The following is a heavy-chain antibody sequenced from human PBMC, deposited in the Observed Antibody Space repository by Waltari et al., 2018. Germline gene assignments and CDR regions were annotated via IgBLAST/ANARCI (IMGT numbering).Heavy chain of an antibody. J-gene: IGHJ4*02. Sequence: QVQLQGWGAGLLRPSATLSLTCAVSGGSFSGYYWSWIRQSPGKGLEWIGDVNHGGDTNYSPSLESRVTISVDMSKNQFSLKMRSVTAADTAIYYCARAPGYKGYFDYWGRGTLVTVSS. CDR2: VNHGGDT. V-gene: IGHV4-34*01. D-gene: IGHD5-12*01. CDR1: GGSFSGYY. CDR3: ARAPGYKGYFDY.